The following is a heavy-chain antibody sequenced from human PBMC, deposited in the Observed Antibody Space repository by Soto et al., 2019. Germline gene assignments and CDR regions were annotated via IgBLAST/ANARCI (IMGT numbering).Heavy chain of an antibody. D-gene: IGHD3-10*01. CDR3: ATSPSRFGVFDY. V-gene: IGHV4-34*01. CDR2: INHSGST. CDR1: GGSFSGYY. J-gene: IGHJ4*02. Sequence: SETLSLTCAVYGGSFSGYYWSWIRQPPGKGLEWIGEINHSGSTNYNPSLKSRVTISVDTSKNQFSLKLSSVTAEDTAVYYCATSPSRFGVFDYWGQGTLVTVSS.